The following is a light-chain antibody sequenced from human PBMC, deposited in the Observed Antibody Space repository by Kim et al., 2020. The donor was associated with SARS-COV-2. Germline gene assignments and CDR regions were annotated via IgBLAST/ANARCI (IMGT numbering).Light chain of an antibody. CDR3: QQYRNSTRT. CDR2: GAT. Sequence: EIVSTQSPGTLSLSPGERATLSCRASPSISNNYLAWYQQRPGQAPRLLIYGATSRATGIPDRFSGSGSGTDFTLTISRLEPEDFALYYCQQYRNSTRTFGQGTKVDIK. CDR1: PSISNNY. V-gene: IGKV3-20*01. J-gene: IGKJ1*01.